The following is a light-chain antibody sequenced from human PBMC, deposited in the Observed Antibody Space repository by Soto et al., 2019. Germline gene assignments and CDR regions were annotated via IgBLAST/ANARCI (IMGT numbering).Light chain of an antibody. J-gene: IGKJ1*01. V-gene: IGKV1-5*01. CDR1: QSISSW. CDR3: LQDYNYPWG. Sequence: DIQMTQSPSTLSASVGDRVSITCRASQSISSWLAWYQQKPGKAPKLLIYDASSLESGVPSRFSGSGSGTEFTLTISSLQPEDFATYYCLQDYNYPWGFGQGTKVDIK. CDR2: DAS.